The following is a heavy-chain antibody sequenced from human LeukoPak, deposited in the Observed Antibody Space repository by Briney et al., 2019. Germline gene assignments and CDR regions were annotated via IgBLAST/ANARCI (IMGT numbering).Heavy chain of an antibody. D-gene: IGHD4-17*01. CDR1: GGSFSGYY. J-gene: IGHJ4*02. Sequence: SETLSLTCAVYGGSFSGYYWSWIRQPPGKGLEWIGEINHSGSTNYNPSLKSRVTISVDTSKNQFSLKLSSVTAADTAVYYCAGLTYGDYFDYWGQGTLVTVSS. CDR3: AGLTYGDYFDY. V-gene: IGHV4-34*01. CDR2: INHSGST.